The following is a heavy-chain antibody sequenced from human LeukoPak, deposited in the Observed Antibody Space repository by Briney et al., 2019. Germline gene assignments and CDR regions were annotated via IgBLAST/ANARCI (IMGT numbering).Heavy chain of an antibody. D-gene: IGHD2-15*01. J-gene: IGHJ4*02. CDR3: ARPYGSGGSCYSGHFDY. Sequence: PGGSLRLSCAASGFTFSSYGIHWVRQAPGKGLEWVAFILYDGSNKFYADSVKGRFTISKDNSKNTLYLQMNSLRAEDTAVYYCARPYGSGGSCYSGHFDYWGQGTLVTVSS. V-gene: IGHV3-30*02. CDR2: ILYDGSNK. CDR1: GFTFSSYG.